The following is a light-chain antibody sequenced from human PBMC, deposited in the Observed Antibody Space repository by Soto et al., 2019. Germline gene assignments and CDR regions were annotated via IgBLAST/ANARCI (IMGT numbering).Light chain of an antibody. CDR1: TGTLTSGHF. V-gene: IGLV7-46*01. CDR2: DTS. J-gene: IGLJ3*02. Sequence: QAVVTQEPSLTVSPGGTVTLTCGSSTGTLTSGHFPYWFQQKPGQAPRALIFDTSNRHSWTPARFSGSLLGGKAALTLSGAQPEDEADYYCCSYTGTTSFPWVFGGGTKLTVL. CDR3: CSYTGTTSFPWV.